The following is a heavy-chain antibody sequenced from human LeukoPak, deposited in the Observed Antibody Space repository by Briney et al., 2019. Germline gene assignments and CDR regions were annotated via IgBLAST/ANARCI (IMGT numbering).Heavy chain of an antibody. D-gene: IGHD3-10*01. Sequence: QPGRSLRLSCAVSGFTFRSYGMHWVRQAPGKGLEWVGVISSDGSNKYYSDSVKGRFTISRDNSKNTLYLEMNSLRAEDTAVYYCARGENFYGSGSYYYWGQGTLVTVSS. J-gene: IGHJ4*02. CDR2: ISSDGSNK. CDR3: ARGENFYGSGSYYY. V-gene: IGHV3-30*03. CDR1: GFTFRSYG.